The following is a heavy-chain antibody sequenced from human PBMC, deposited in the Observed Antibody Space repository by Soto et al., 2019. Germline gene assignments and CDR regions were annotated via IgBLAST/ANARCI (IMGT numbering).Heavy chain of an antibody. D-gene: IGHD6-13*01. J-gene: IGHJ4*02. CDR2: IDWNDEK. V-gene: IGHV2-5*01. CDR3: AHRYPQQLMFDF. Sequence: QITLKESAPTLVKPTQTLTLTCTFSGLSVSTGGVGVAWIRQPPGEALEWLALIDWNDEKRYSSSLNSRLTITKDTSKNQVVLKMTNMDPADTATYFCAHRYPQQLMFDFWGQGTLVTVSS. CDR1: GLSVSTGGVG.